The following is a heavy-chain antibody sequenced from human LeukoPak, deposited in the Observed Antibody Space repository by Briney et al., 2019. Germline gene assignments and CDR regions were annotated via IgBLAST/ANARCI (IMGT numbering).Heavy chain of an antibody. CDR1: GFTFSNYW. J-gene: IGHJ4*02. Sequence: GGSLRLSCVASGFTFSNYWMHWVRHAPGKGLMWAARISYDGSSADHADSVKGRFTISRDNAKNTLYLQMNSLRVEDTGVYYCARRRTIEDYDYWGQGTLVTVSS. V-gene: IGHV3-74*01. D-gene: IGHD5-24*01. CDR2: ISYDGSSA. CDR3: ARRRTIEDYDY.